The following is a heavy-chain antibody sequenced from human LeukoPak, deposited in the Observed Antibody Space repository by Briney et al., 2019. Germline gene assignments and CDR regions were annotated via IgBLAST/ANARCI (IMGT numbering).Heavy chain of an antibody. CDR2: IWYDGSNP. Sequence: GGSLRLSCAASGFTFSGYAMSWVRQAPGKGLEWVAVIWYDGSNPGYADSVKGRFTISRDNSRNTLYLQMNNVRADDTAVYFCARQSSSAWCFDSWGQGTLVTVSS. CDR3: ARQSSSAWCFDS. CDR1: GFTFSGYA. V-gene: IGHV3-33*08. D-gene: IGHD6-19*01. J-gene: IGHJ4*02.